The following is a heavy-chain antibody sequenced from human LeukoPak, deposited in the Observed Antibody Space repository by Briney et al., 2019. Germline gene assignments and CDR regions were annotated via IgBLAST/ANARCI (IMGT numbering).Heavy chain of an antibody. D-gene: IGHD3-9*01. J-gene: IGHJ4*02. Sequence: GGSLRLSCAASGFTFSYYWMHWVRQAPGKGLVWVSRINSEGTSTSFADSAKGRFTVSRDNAKNTLYLQMNSLRPEDTAVYYCVRSYRDLTGYYNHFDYWGQGNLVTVSS. CDR3: VRSYRDLTGYYNHFDY. V-gene: IGHV3-74*01. CDR2: INSEGTST. CDR1: GFTFSYYW.